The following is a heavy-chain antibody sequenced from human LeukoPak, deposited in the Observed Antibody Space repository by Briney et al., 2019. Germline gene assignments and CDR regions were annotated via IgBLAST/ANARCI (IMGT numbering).Heavy chain of an antibody. D-gene: IGHD2-2*01. J-gene: IGHJ6*03. CDR1: GGSFRGYY. Sequence: SETLSLTCAVYGGSFRGYYWSWIRQPPGKGLEWIGEINHSGSTTYNPSLKSRVTISVDTSKNQFSLKLSSVTAADTAVYYCARGRANQLRSRYMDVWGKGTTVTVSS. CDR2: INHSGST. CDR3: ARGRANQLRSRYMDV. V-gene: IGHV4-34*01.